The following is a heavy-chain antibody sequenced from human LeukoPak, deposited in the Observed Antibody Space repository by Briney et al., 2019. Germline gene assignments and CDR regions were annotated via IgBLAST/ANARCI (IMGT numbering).Heavy chain of an antibody. CDR3: AKIAAAGTKRYYYFDY. CDR1: GFTFSSYA. CDR2: ISGSGGST. V-gene: IGHV3-23*01. J-gene: IGHJ4*02. Sequence: GGSLRLSCAASGFTFSSYAMSWVRQAPEKGLEWVSAISGSGGSTYYADSVKGRFTISRDNSKNTLYLQMNSLRAEDTAVYYCAKIAAAGTKRYYYFDYWGQGTPVTVSS. D-gene: IGHD6-13*01.